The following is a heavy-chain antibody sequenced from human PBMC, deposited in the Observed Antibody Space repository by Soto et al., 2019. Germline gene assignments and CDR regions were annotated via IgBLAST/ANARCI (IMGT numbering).Heavy chain of an antibody. CDR3: GGGGGDYDWFDP. CDR1: SGSISSSNW. V-gene: IGHV4-4*02. Sequence: QVQLQESGPGLVKPSGTLSLTCAVSSGSISSSNWWSWVRQPPGKGLEWIGEIHHSGSTNYNPSLKGRVTTSGNRSKNPVARGVGSVAAAGPGVYYCGGGGGDYDWFDPWGQGTLVTVSS. CDR2: IHHSGST. J-gene: IGHJ5*02. D-gene: IGHD4-17*01.